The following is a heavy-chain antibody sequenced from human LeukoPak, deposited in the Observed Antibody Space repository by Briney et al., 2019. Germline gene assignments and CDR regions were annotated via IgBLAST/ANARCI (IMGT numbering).Heavy chain of an antibody. CDR1: GGTFSSYA. V-gene: IGHV1-69*04. Sequence: GSSVKVSCKASGGTFSSYAISWVRQAPGQGLEWMGRIIPILGIANYAQKFQGRVTITADKSTSTAYMELSSVTAADTAVYYCARVKHRGPVTGYYMDVWGKGTTVTVSS. CDR2: IIPILGIA. CDR3: ARVKHRGPVTGYYMDV. D-gene: IGHD1-20*01. J-gene: IGHJ6*03.